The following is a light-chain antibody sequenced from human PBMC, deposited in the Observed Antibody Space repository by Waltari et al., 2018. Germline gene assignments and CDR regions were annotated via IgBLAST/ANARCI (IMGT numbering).Light chain of an antibody. V-gene: IGKV3-20*01. J-gene: IGKJ1*01. Sequence: EIVLTQSPGTLSLSPGDRATLSCRASQSVHSRYLAWYQQKPGQAPRLLISGATSGAIGIPDRFSGSGSGTDFTLTISRLEPEDFAVYYFHQYGTSPWTFGRGTKVEIK. CDR1: QSVHSRY. CDR2: GAT. CDR3: HQYGTSPWT.